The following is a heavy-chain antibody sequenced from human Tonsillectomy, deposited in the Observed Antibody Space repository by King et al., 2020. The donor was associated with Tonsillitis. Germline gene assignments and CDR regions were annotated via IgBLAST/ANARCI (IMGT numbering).Heavy chain of an antibody. J-gene: IGHJ6*02. CDR1: GGTLSSYA. CDR3: AREASSGSYNYYYGMDV. Sequence: QLVQSGAEVKKPGSSVKVSCKASGGTLSSYAIGWVRQAPGQGLEWMGGIIPIFGTANYTQKFQGRVTITADESTSTVYMELSSLRSEDTAVYYCAREASSGSYNYYYGMDVWDQGTTVTVSS. D-gene: IGHD3-10*01. CDR2: IIPIFGTA. V-gene: IGHV1-69*12.